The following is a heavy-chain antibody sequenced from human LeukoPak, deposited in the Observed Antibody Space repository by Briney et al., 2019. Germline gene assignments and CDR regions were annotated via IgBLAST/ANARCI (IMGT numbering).Heavy chain of an antibody. Sequence: SETLSLTCAVYGGSFSGYYWSWIRQPPGKGLEWIGEINHSGSTNYNPSLKSRVTISVDTSKNQFSLKLSSVTAADTAVYYCARDRGGNSFDYWGQGTLVTVSS. CDR1: GGSFSGYY. CDR2: INHSGST. V-gene: IGHV4-34*01. D-gene: IGHD2-15*01. CDR3: ARDRGGNSFDY. J-gene: IGHJ4*02.